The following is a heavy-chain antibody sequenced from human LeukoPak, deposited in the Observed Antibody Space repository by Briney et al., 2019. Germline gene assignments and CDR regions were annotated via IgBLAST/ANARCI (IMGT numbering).Heavy chain of an antibody. CDR2: INPNSGGT. D-gene: IGHD6-13*01. CDR3: ARGKIGTAAGDFDY. V-gene: IGHV1-2*02. J-gene: IGHJ4*02. Sequence: GASVKVSCKASGYTFTGYYMHWVRQAPGQGLEWMGWINPNSGGTNYAQKFQGRVTMTRDTSISTAYMELSRLRSDDTAVYYCARGKIGTAAGDFDYWGQGTLVTVSS. CDR1: GYTFTGYY.